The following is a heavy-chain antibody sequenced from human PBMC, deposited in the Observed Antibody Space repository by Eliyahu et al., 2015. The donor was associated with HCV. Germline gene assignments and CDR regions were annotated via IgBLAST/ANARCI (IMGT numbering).Heavy chain of an antibody. CDR3: ARGGKIAVAGTAGAFDI. CDR2: IIPIFGTA. D-gene: IGHD6-19*01. J-gene: IGHJ3*02. V-gene: IGHV1-69*01. Sequence: EWMGGIIPIFGTANYAQKFQGRVTITADESTSTAYMELSSLRPEDTAVYYCARGGKIAVAGTAGAFDIWGQGTMVTVSS.